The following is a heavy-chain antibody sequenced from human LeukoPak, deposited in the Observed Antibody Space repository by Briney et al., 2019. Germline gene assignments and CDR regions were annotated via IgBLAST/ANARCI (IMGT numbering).Heavy chain of an antibody. Sequence: PGGSLRLSCAASGFTVSSNYMSWVRQAPGKGLEWVSLIYSGGSTYYADSVKGRFTISRDKSKNTLYLQMNSLRAEDTAIYYCAKAPSGTETTPYYYYGMDVWGQGTTVTVSS. V-gene: IGHV3-53*01. CDR3: AKAPSGTETTPYYYYGMDV. CDR1: GFTVSSNY. CDR2: IYSGGST. D-gene: IGHD4-17*01. J-gene: IGHJ6*02.